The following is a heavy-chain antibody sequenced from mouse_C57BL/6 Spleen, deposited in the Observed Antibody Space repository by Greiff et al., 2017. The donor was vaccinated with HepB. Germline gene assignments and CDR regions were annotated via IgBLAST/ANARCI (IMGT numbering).Heavy chain of an antibody. CDR2: INPSNGGT. J-gene: IGHJ2*01. D-gene: IGHD3-2*02. CDR3: AREGWTAQVPFDY. CDR1: GYTFTSYW. V-gene: IGHV1-53*01. Sequence: QVQLQQPGPELVKPGASVKLSCKASGYTFTSYWMHWVKQRPGQGLEWIGNINPSNGGTNYNEKFKSKATLTVDKSSSTAYMQLSSLTSEDSAVYYCAREGWTAQVPFDYWGQGTTLTVSS.